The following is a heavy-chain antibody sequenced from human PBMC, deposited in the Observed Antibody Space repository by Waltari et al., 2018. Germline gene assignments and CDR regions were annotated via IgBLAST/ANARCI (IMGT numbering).Heavy chain of an antibody. CDR3: AKGTERYGGWAPIFDS. D-gene: IGHD6-19*01. CDR2: ISSSGGSA. J-gene: IGHJ4*02. Sequence: VHLLESGGDLVQTGGYLRLSCPASGFALSNTDMTRVRQAQGKGLEWFSVISSSGGSAKYADSVQGRFTISRDNSKKTLHLQMNSLRVEDTAVYYCAKGTERYGGWAPIFDSWGQGTQVTVSS. CDR1: GFALSNTD. V-gene: IGHV3-23*01.